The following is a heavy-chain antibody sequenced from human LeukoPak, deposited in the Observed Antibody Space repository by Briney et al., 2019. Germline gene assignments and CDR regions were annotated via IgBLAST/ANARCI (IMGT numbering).Heavy chain of an antibody. CDR2: IYYSGST. CDR1: GGSISSGDYY. V-gene: IGHV4-30-4*08. D-gene: IGHD1-26*01. Sequence: NSSETLSLTCTVSGGSISSGDYYWSWIRQLPGKGLEWIGYIYYSGSTYYNPSLKSRVTISVDTSKNQFSLKLSSVTAADTAVYYCARVLVGGSYYEKWHAFDIWGQGTMVTVSS. J-gene: IGHJ3*02. CDR3: ARVLVGGSYYEKWHAFDI.